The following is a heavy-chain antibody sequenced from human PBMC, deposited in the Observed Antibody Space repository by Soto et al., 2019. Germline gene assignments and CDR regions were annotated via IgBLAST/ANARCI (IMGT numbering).Heavy chain of an antibody. D-gene: IGHD2-2*01. Sequence: QVQLVESGGGVVQPGRSLRLSCAASGFTFSSYAMHWVRQAPGKGLEWVAVISYDGSNKYYADSVKGRFTISRDNSKNTLYLQMNSLRAEDTAVYYFARGPSSLTSFDYWGQGNLVTVSS. CDR2: ISYDGSNK. CDR1: GFTFSSYA. J-gene: IGHJ4*02. CDR3: ARGPSSLTSFDY. V-gene: IGHV3-30-3*01.